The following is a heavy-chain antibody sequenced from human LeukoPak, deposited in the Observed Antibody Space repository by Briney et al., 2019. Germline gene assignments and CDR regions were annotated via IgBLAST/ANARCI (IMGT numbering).Heavy chain of an antibody. CDR1: GGSISSSSYY. CDR3: AKGEWLSLPLDFQH. Sequence: ETLSLTCTVSGGSISSSSYYWGWIRQPPGKGLEWVSAISGSGGSTYYADSVKGRFTISRDNSKNTLYLQMNSLRAEDTAVYYCAKGEWLSLPLDFQHWGQGTLVTVSS. J-gene: IGHJ1*01. CDR2: ISGSGGST. D-gene: IGHD3-3*01. V-gene: IGHV3-23*01.